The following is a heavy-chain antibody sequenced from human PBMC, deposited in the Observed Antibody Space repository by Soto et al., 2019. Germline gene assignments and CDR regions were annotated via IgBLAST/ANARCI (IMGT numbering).Heavy chain of an antibody. Sequence: QVQLVQSGAEVKKPGSSVKVSCKASGGTFSSYAISWVRQAPGQGLEWMGGIIPIFGTADYAQKFQGRVTITADESTSTAYMELSSLRSEDTAVYDSASHPWGYRYRIDYWGQGTLVTVSS. V-gene: IGHV1-69*12. D-gene: IGHD5-18*01. CDR2: IIPIFGTA. CDR1: GGTFSSYA. CDR3: ASHPWGYRYRIDY. J-gene: IGHJ4*02.